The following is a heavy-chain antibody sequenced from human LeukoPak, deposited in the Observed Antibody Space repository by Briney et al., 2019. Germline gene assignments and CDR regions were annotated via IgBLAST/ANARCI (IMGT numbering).Heavy chain of an antibody. J-gene: IGHJ6*03. D-gene: IGHD3-10*01. CDR2: IYSGGST. V-gene: IGHV3-53*01. CDR3: AAGSYPYYYYMDV. CDR1: GFTVSSNY. Sequence: PGGSLRLSCAASGFTVSSNYMSWVRQAPGKGLEWVSVIYSGGSTYYADSVKGRFTISRDNAKNSLYLQMNSLRAEDTAVYYCAAGSYPYYYYMDVWGKGTTVTVSS.